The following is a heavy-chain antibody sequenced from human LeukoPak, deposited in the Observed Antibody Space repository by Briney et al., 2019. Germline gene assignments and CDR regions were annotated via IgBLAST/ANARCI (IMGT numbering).Heavy chain of an antibody. Sequence: GGSLRLSCTASGLTFSTSGFNWVRQAPGKGLEWVASIGPTGSDRYHADSIKGRFTISRDNANNFLYLQMNSLRAEDTAVYYCATETNGRHYDYWGKGTLLTVSS. CDR3: ATETNGRHYDY. D-gene: IGHD1-14*01. V-gene: IGHV3-21*06. CDR2: IGPTGSDR. CDR1: GLTFSTSG. J-gene: IGHJ4*02.